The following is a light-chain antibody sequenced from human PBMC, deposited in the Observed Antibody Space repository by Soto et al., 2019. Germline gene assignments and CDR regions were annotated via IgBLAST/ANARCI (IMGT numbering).Light chain of an antibody. Sequence: IQMTQSPTSLSASVGDRVTITCRASQSVSNYLNWYQQKVGKAPQLLIYFASTLQKGVPSRFSGSGSGTDFTLTISSLQPEDFATYYCLHDYEFPFTFGPGTKVDIK. J-gene: IGKJ3*01. CDR3: LHDYEFPFT. CDR1: QSVSNY. CDR2: FAS. V-gene: IGKV1-39*01.